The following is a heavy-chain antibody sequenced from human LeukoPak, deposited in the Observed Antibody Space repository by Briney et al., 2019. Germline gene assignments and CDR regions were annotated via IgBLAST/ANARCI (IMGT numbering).Heavy chain of an antibody. Sequence: GGSLRLSCAASGFTFSSYGMHWVRQAPGKGLEYVSSIDINGGTTFYADSVKGRFTISRDNSKNALYLQLSSLRLEDTALYYCVKDLSGTWSFDYWGQGTLVTVSS. V-gene: IGHV3-64D*06. CDR3: VKDLSGTWSFDY. D-gene: IGHD1-26*01. J-gene: IGHJ4*02. CDR1: GFTFSSYG. CDR2: IDINGGTT.